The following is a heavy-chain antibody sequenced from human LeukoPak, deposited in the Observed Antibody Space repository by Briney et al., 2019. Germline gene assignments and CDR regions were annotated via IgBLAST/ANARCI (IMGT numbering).Heavy chain of an antibody. CDR1: GGSISSYY. Sequence: SETLSLTCTVSGGSISSYYWSWIRQPPGKGLEWIGYIYYSGSTNYNPSLKSRVTISVDTSKNQFSLKLSSVTAADTAVYYCARNRWLRLSGLDYYYYYGMDVWGQGTTVTVSS. J-gene: IGHJ6*02. CDR3: ARNRWLRLSGLDYYYYYGMDV. CDR2: IYYSGST. D-gene: IGHD5-12*01. V-gene: IGHV4-59*01.